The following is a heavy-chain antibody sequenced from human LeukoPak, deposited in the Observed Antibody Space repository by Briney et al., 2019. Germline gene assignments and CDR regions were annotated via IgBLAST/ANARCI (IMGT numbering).Heavy chain of an antibody. CDR3: ARRLTTGGFFDY. D-gene: IGHD4-11*01. CDR1: GFTFSDYY. CDR2: ISSSSSYT. Sequence: PGGSLRLSCADSGFTFSDYYMSWIRQAPGKGLEWVSYISSSSSYTNYADSVKGRFTISRDNAKNSLYLQMNSLRAEDTAVYYCARRLTTGGFFDYWGQGTLVTVSS. J-gene: IGHJ4*02. V-gene: IGHV3-11*06.